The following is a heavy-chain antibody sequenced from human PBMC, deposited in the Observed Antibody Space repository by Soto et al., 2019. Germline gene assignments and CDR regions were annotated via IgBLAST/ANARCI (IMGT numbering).Heavy chain of an antibody. J-gene: IGHJ4*02. CDR2: INHSGST. D-gene: IGHD2-15*01. V-gene: IGHV4-34*01. CDR1: GGSFSGYY. Sequence: PSETLSLTCAVYGGSFSGYYWNWIRQPPGKGLEWIGEINHSGSTNYNPSLKSRVTTSVDTSKNQFSLKLSSVTAADTAVYYCASGSLYSVLHFDYWGQGTLLTVSS. CDR3: ASGSLYSVLHFDY.